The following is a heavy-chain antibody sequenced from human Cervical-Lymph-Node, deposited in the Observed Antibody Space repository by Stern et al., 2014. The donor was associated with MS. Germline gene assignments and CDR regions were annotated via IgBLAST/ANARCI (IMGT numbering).Heavy chain of an antibody. D-gene: IGHD4-17*01. Sequence: QVQLQESGPGLVKPSETLSLTCVVSGAPITTNHWSWIRQSPGKGLEWIANVHYSGTSSYNPALQSRVTTAMDPPPRQSPLILSSVTAADTAVYFCASCDGYSFASWGQGTLVTVSS. J-gene: IGHJ4*02. CDR2: VHYSGTS. V-gene: IGHV4-59*08. CDR1: GAPITTNH. CDR3: ASCDGYSFAS.